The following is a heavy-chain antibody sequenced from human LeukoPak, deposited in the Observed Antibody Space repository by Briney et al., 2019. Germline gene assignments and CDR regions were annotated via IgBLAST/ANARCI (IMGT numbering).Heavy chain of an antibody. V-gene: IGHV4-34*01. CDR3: ARGRFSHNWFDP. Sequence: SETLSLTCAVYGGSFSGYYWSWIRQPPGKGLEWMGEINHSGSTNYNPSRKSRVTISVDTSKNQCSLKLSSVTAADTAVYYCARGRFSHNWFDPWGQGTLVTVSS. J-gene: IGHJ5*02. CDR1: GGSFSGYY. CDR2: INHSGST.